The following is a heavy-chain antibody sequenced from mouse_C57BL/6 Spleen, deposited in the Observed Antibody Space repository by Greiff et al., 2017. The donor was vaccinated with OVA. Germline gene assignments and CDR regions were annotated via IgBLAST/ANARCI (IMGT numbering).Heavy chain of an antibody. CDR1: GYTFTSYG. Sequence: QVQLQQSGAELARPGASVKLSCKASGYTFTSYGISWVKQRTGQGLEWIGEIYPRSGNTYYNEKFKGKATLTADKSSSTAYMELRSLTSEDSAVYFCARWGTGTDWYFDVWGTGTTVTVSS. CDR2: IYPRSGNT. J-gene: IGHJ1*03. D-gene: IGHD4-1*01. CDR3: ARWGTGTDWYFDV. V-gene: IGHV1-81*01.